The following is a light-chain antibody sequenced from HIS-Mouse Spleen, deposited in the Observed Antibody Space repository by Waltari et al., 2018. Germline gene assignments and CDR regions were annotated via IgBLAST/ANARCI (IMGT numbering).Light chain of an antibody. Sequence: SYELTQPPSVSVSPGQTASITXSGDKLGEKYAXXYQQKPGQSPVLVIYQDSKRPSGIPERFSGSXXGXTATLTISGTQAMDEADYYCQAWDSSTYYVFGTGTKVTVL. J-gene: IGLJ1*01. CDR1: KLGEKY. CDR2: QDS. V-gene: IGLV3-1*01. CDR3: QAWDSSTYYV.